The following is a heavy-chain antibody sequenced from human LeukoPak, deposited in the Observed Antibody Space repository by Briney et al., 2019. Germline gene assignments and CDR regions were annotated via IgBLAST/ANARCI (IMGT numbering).Heavy chain of an antibody. CDR2: INAGNGNT. CDR3: ARVSDYGDYGY. J-gene: IGHJ4*02. Sequence: ASVKVSCKASGYTFTSYAMHWVRQAPGQRLEWMGWINAGNGNTKYSQKFQGRVTITRDTSASTAYMELSRLRSEDTAVYYCARVSDYGDYGYWGQGTLVTVSS. V-gene: IGHV1-3*01. CDR1: GYTFTSYA. D-gene: IGHD4-17*01.